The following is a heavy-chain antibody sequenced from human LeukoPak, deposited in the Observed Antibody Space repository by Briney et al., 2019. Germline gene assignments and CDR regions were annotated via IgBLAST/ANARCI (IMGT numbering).Heavy chain of an antibody. J-gene: IGHJ6*02. D-gene: IGHD2-2*01. Sequence: WASVKVSCKASGYTFTGYYMHWVRQAPGQGLEWMGLINPNSGGTNYAQKFQGRVTMTRDTSISTAYMELSRLRSDDTAVYYCARGRVVVPAAMFYYYGMDVWGQGTTVTASS. CDR3: ARGRVVVPAAMFYYYGMDV. CDR1: GYTFTGYY. V-gene: IGHV1-2*02. CDR2: INPNSGGT.